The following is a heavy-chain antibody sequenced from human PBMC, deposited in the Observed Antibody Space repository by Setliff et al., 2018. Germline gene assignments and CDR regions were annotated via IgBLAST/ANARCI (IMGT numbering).Heavy chain of an antibody. CDR3: ARAGLAAANRKGLLEF. J-gene: IGHJ4*02. Sequence: ASVKVFCKASGYTLSSYYMHWVRQAPGQGPEWVGIINPGGGSASLAQKFQGRVTMTRDVSTSTVYLELNSLTSEDTGVYYCARAGLAAANRKGLLEFWGQGTLVTVSS. V-gene: IGHV1-46*01. CDR1: GYTLSSYY. CDR2: INPGGGSA. D-gene: IGHD6-13*01.